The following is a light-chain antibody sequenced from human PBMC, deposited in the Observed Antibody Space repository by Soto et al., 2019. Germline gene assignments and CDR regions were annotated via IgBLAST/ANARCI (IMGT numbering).Light chain of an antibody. CDR3: QQYNSSPFT. Sequence: DIQMTQSPSTLSASVGDRVTITCRASQSISSWLAWYHQKPGKAPKLLIYKASSIESGVPPRFSGSGSGTEFTLTSSRLQPDDLATYYCQQYNSSPFTFGPGTKVDIK. J-gene: IGKJ3*01. CDR2: KAS. V-gene: IGKV1-5*03. CDR1: QSISSW.